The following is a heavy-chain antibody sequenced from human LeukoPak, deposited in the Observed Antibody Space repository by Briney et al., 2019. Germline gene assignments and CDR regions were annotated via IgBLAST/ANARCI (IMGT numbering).Heavy chain of an antibody. V-gene: IGHV1-3*04. CDR3: ARDSFGTSRPSDY. CDR1: GYTFTRYT. Sequence: RASVKVSCKASGYTFTRYTVHWVRQAPGQRLEWMGWINTDNGGTKYSQKFQGRLTITRDTSASTAYMELSSLRSEDTAIYFCARDSFGTSRPSDYWGQGTLVTVSA. D-gene: IGHD2-2*01. J-gene: IGHJ4*02. CDR2: INTDNGGT.